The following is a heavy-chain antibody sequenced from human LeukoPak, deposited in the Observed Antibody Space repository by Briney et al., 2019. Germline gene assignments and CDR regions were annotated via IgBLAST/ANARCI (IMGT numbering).Heavy chain of an antibody. D-gene: IGHD3-22*01. CDR1: GGPILDSTYY. CDR3: ARQSSGYYYGWFDP. V-gene: IGHV4-39*01. J-gene: IGHJ5*02. CDR2: IFYNGNT. Sequence: SETLSLTCTVSGGPILDSTYYWAWIRQPPGKGLEWIATIFYNGNTHYNPSLKSRVTMSVDTVKNQFSLNLNSVTAADTAVYYCARQSSGYYYGWFDPWGQGTLVTVSP.